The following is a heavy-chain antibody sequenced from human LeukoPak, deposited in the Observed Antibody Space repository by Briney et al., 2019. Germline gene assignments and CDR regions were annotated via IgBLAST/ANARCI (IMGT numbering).Heavy chain of an antibody. V-gene: IGHV3-66*02. CDR1: GFTVSSNY. D-gene: IGHD1-14*01. CDR2: IYSGGST. Sequence: GVLRLSCAASGFTVSSNYMSWVRQAPGKGLEWVSVIYSGGSTYYADSVKGRFTISRDNSKNTLYLQMNSLRAEDTAVYYCARDGNHGAFDIWGQGTMVTVSS. CDR3: ARDGNHGAFDI. J-gene: IGHJ3*02.